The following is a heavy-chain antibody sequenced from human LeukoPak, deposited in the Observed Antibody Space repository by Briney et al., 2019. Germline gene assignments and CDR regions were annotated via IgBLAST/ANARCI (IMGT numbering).Heavy chain of an antibody. J-gene: IGHJ4*02. CDR1: GFTVSSNY. D-gene: IGHD3-22*01. V-gene: IGHV3-66*01. CDR2: IYSGGST. CDR3: ARGNPYYYDSSGYYYLDY. Sequence: GGSLRLSCAASGFTVSSNYMSWVRQAPGKGLEWVSVIYSGGSTYYADSVKGGFTISRDNSKNTLYLQMNSLRAEDTAVYYCARGNPYYYDSSGYYYLDYWGQGTLVTVSS.